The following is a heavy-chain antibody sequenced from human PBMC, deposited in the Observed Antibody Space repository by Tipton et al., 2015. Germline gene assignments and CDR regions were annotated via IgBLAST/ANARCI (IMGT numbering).Heavy chain of an antibody. Sequence: TLSLTCTVSGGSIGSSSYYWGWIRQPPGKGLEWIGSIDYSGSTYYNPSLKSRVTISVDTSKNQFSLKLSSVTAADTAVYYCARVGGIFGVVAYGMDVWGQGTTATVSS. J-gene: IGHJ6*02. CDR1: GGSIGSSSYY. CDR2: IDYSGST. CDR3: ARVGGIFGVVAYGMDV. V-gene: IGHV4-39*07. D-gene: IGHD3-3*01.